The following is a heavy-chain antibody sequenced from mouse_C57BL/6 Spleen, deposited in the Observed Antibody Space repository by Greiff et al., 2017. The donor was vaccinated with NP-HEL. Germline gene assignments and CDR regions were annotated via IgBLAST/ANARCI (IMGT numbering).Heavy chain of an antibody. D-gene: IGHD4-1*01. CDR2: INPSTGGT. V-gene: IGHV1-42*01. CDR3: ARSELGRRAMDY. J-gene: IGHJ4*01. Sequence: EVKLMESGPELVKPGASVKISCKASGYSFTGYYMNWVKQSPEKSLEWIGEINPSTGGTTYNQKFKAKATLTVDKSSSTAYMQLKSLTSEDSAVYYCARSELGRRAMDYWGQGTSVTVSS. CDR1: GYSFTGYY.